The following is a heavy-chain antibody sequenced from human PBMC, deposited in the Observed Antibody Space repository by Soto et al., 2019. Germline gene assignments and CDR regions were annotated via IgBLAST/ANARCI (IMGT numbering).Heavy chain of an antibody. J-gene: IGHJ4*02. V-gene: IGHV4-34*01. Sequence: PSETLSLTCAVYGGSFSGYFWSWIRQPPGKGLEWIGEINHRGSTNYNPSLKSRVTMSVDTSKNQFSLKMTSVTAADTAIYYCAGDPNPERGGLDYGGQEPWVPVSS. D-gene: IGHD3-16*01. CDR1: GGSFSGYF. CDR3: AGDPNPERGGLDY. CDR2: INHRGST.